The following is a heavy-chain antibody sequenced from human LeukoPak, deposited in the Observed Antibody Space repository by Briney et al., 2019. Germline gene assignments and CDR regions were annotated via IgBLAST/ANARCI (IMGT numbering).Heavy chain of an antibody. D-gene: IGHD5-18*01. CDR2: IYHSGST. V-gene: IGHV4-39*07. CDR3: ARDDGYTYGFKTSDY. CDR1: GGSISSSSYY. Sequence: SETLSLTCTVSGGSISSSSYYWGWIRQPPGKGLEWIGSIYHSGSTYYNPSLKSRVTISVDTSKNQFSLKLSSVTAADTAVYYCARDDGYTYGFKTSDYWGQGTLVTVSS. J-gene: IGHJ4*02.